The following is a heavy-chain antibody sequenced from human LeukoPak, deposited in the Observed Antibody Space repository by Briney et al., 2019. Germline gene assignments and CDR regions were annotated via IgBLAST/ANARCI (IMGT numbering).Heavy chain of an antibody. Sequence: PGGSLRLSCAASGFTFSSYSMNWVRQAPGKGLEWVPSINSDSIWIYYADSVRGRFTISRDNTRNSLYLQMNSLRVEDTAVYYCARDAGGRTQREGWFDPWGQGTLVIVSS. CDR2: INSDSIWI. V-gene: IGHV3-21*01. CDR3: ARDAGGRTQREGWFDP. CDR1: GFTFSSYS. D-gene: IGHD1-26*01. J-gene: IGHJ5*02.